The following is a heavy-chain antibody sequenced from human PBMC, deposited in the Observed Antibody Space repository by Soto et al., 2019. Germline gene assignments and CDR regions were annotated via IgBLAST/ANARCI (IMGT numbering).Heavy chain of an antibody. D-gene: IGHD6-19*01. J-gene: IGHJ4*02. Sequence: ASVKVSCKASGYTFTSYDINWVRQATGQGLEWMGWMNPNSGNTGYAQKLQGRVTMTRNTSISTAYMELSSLRSEDTAVYYCARAHRSGWYDRSTYYWGQGTLVTVSS. CDR2: MNPNSGNT. CDR1: GYTFTSYD. V-gene: IGHV1-8*01. CDR3: ARAHRSGWYDRSTYY.